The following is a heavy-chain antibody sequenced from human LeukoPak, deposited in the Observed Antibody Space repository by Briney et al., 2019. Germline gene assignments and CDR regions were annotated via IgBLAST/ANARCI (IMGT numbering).Heavy chain of an antibody. CDR1: GSTFSTYA. Sequence: GGSLRLSCAASGSTFSTYAMSWVRQAPGKGLEWVSGIRGSGDSTYYADSVKGRFTISRDNSKNTLYLQMNSLRAEDTAVYYCAKGHTDSEWLYFDSWGQGSLVTVSS. D-gene: IGHD5-12*01. J-gene: IGHJ4*02. V-gene: IGHV3-23*01. CDR3: AKGHTDSEWLYFDS. CDR2: IRGSGDST.